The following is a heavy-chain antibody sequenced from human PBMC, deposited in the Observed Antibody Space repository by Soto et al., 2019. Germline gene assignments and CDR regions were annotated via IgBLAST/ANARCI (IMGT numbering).Heavy chain of an antibody. CDR3: ARSPTNYDSSGPVDY. CDR2: IYHSGST. J-gene: IGHJ4*02. Sequence: QVQLQESGPGLVKPSGTLSLTCAVSGGSISSSNWWSWVRQPPGKGLEWIGEIYHSGSTNYNPSLKSRGTISVDKSKNQFSLKLSSVTAADTAVYYCARSPTNYDSSGPVDYWGQGTLVTVSS. D-gene: IGHD3-22*01. CDR1: GGSISSSNW. V-gene: IGHV4-4*02.